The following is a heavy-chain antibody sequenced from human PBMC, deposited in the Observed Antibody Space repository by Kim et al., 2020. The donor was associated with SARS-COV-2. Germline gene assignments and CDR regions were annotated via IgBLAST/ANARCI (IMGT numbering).Heavy chain of an antibody. J-gene: IGHJ4*02. V-gene: IGHV4-59*13. CDR3: ARSPYLYGTYFGY. CDR1: GGSISSYY. CDR2: IYYSGST. Sequence: SETLSLTCTVSGGSISSYYWSWIRQPPGKGLEWIGYIYYSGSTNYNPSLKSRVTISVDTSKNQFSLKLSSVTAADTAVYYCARSPYLYGTYFGYWGQGTLGPV. D-gene: IGHD3-16*01.